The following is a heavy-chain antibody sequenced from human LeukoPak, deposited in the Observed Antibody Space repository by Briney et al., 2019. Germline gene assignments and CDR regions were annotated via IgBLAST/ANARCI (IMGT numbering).Heavy chain of an antibody. CDR1: GGSISSSSYY. CDR2: IYYSGST. V-gene: IGHV4-39*01. J-gene: IGHJ4*02. Sequence: SETLSLTCTVSGGSISSSSYYWGGIRQPPGKGLEWNGSIYYSGSTYYNPSLKSRVTISVDTSKNQFSLKLSSVTAADTAVYYCVNGISSIAAPFDYWGQGTLVTVSS. CDR3: VNGISSIAAPFDY. D-gene: IGHD6-6*01.